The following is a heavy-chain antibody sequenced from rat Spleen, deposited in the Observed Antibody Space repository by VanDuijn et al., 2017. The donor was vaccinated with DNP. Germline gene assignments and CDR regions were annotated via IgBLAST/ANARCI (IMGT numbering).Heavy chain of an antibody. Sequence: EVQLVESGGGLVQPGRSMKLSCAASGLTFSNYYMAWVRQAPTKGLEWVASISIGGRNTYYRDSVKGRFTISRDNAKSTVYLQMNSLRSEDSASYYCARIGDDNWFTYWGQGTLVTVSS. D-gene: IGHD1-1*01. V-gene: IGHV5-25*01. J-gene: IGHJ3*01. CDR3: ARIGDDNWFTY. CDR2: ISIGGRNT. CDR1: GLTFSNYY.